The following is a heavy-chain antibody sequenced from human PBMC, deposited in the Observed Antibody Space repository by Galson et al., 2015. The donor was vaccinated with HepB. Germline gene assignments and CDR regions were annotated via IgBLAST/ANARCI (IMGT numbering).Heavy chain of an antibody. CDR3: AREGQLWAHFDY. CDR1: GYTFSHYY. Sequence: SVKVSCKASGYTFSHYYMHWVRQAPGQGLEWMGTINPSGGRTTYAQKFQGRVTMTRDTSASTVFLELSSLRSDDTAVYYCAREGQLWAHFDYWGQGTLVTVSS. D-gene: IGHD5-18*01. V-gene: IGHV1-46*01. J-gene: IGHJ4*02. CDR2: INPSGGRT.